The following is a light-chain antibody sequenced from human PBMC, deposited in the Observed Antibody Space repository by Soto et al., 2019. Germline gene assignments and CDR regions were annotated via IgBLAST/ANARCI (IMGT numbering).Light chain of an antibody. CDR1: SSDVGGYNY. Sequence: QSVLTQPASVSGSPGQSITISCTGTSSDVGGYNYVSWYQQHPGKAPKVMIYDVSNRPSGVSNRFSGSKSGNTASLTISGLQAEDEADYYCSLYSSSSTPYVFGTGTKLTVL. J-gene: IGLJ1*01. CDR2: DVS. CDR3: SLYSSSSTPYV. V-gene: IGLV2-14*01.